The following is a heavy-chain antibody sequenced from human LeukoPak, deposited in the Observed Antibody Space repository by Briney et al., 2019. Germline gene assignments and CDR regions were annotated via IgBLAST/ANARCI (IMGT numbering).Heavy chain of an antibody. CDR3: ARDQWLLLAREKWIFDY. D-gene: IGHD3-3*01. V-gene: IGHV3-30*03. J-gene: IGHJ4*02. CDR2: ISYDGSNK. CDR1: GFTFSSYG. Sequence: GGSLRLSCAASGFTFSSYGMHWVRQAPGKGLEWVAVISYDGSNKYYADSVKGRFTISRDNSKNTLYLQMNSLRAEDTAVYYCARDQWLLLAREKWIFDYWGQGTLVTVSS.